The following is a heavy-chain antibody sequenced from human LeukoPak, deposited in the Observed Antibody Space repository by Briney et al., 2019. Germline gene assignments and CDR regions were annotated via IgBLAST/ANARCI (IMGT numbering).Heavy chain of an antibody. V-gene: IGHV1-2*02. Sequence: ASVKVSCEASGYTFTGYYMHWVRQALGQGLEWMGWINPNSGGTNYAQKFQGRVTMTRDTSISTAYMELSRLRSDDTAVYYCARDLVSSSWYGDFDYWGQGTLVTVSS. CDR3: ARDLVSSSWYGDFDY. CDR1: GYTFTGYY. CDR2: INPNSGGT. D-gene: IGHD6-13*01. J-gene: IGHJ4*02.